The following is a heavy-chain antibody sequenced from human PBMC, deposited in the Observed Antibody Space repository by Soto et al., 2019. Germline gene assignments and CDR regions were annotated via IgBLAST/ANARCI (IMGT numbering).Heavy chain of an antibody. Sequence: VGSLRLSCAASGFTFSSYGMHWVRQAPGKGLEWVAVIWYDGSNKYYADSVKGRFTISVDTSKNQFSLKLSSVTAADTAVYYCARDAFYGGNSRSFDIWGQGTMVT. J-gene: IGHJ3*02. D-gene: IGHD4-17*01. CDR3: ARDAFYGGNSRSFDI. V-gene: IGHV3-33*01. CDR2: IWYDGSNK. CDR1: GFTFSSYG.